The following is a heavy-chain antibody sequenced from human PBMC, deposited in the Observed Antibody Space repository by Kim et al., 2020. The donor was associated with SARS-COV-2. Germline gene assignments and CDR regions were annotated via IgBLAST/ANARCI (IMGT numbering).Heavy chain of an antibody. V-gene: IGHV4-38-2*02. Sequence: SETLSLICTVSGYSISSGYYWGWIRQPPGKGLEWIGSIYHSGSTYYNPSLKSRVTISIDTSKNQFSLRLNSVTAADTAVYYCTSKYYYDSSGYYYADWWGQGTLVTVSS. CDR2: IYHSGST. J-gene: IGHJ4*02. CDR3: TSKYYYDSSGYYYADW. D-gene: IGHD3-22*01. CDR1: GYSISSGYY.